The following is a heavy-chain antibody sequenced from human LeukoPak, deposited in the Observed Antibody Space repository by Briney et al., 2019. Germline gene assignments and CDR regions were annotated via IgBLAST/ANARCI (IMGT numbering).Heavy chain of an antibody. CDR1: GFTFSSYA. CDR3: ARDQATRITMVRGVINYYYYYMDV. CDR2: ISGTGGYT. Sequence: GGSLRLSCGASGFTFSSYAMTWVRQAPGKGLEWVSAISGTGGYTYYTDSVKGRFTISGDNSKNTLYLQMNSLRAEDTAVYYCARDQATRITMVRGVINYYYYYMDVWGKGTTVTVSS. D-gene: IGHD3-10*01. V-gene: IGHV3-23*01. J-gene: IGHJ6*03.